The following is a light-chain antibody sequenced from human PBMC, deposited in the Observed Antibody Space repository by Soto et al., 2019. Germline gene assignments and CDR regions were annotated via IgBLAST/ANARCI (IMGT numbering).Light chain of an antibody. CDR1: SSNIRGNS. J-gene: IGLJ2*01. CDR3: GTWDSSLDTVV. V-gene: IGLV1-51*01. Sequence: QSVLTQPPSISAAPGQKVTISCSGSSSNIRGNSVSWYQHVPRTAPKLLIYDNYKRASGSPDRFSASKSGTSATLGITGLQTGDEADYYCGTWDSSLDTVVFGGGTKLTVL. CDR2: DNY.